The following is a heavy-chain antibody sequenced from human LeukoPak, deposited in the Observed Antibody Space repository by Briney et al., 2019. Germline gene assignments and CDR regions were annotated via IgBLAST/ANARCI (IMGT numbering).Heavy chain of an antibody. CDR2: ISSNSRYI. Sequence: NSGGSLRLSCAASGFTFSTYSMNWVRQAPGKGLEWVSSISSNSRYIYYADSMRGRFTISRDNAKNSLYLQLNSLKPEDTAVYYCATYRQVLLPFESWGQGTLVTVSS. J-gene: IGHJ4*02. CDR1: GFTFSTYS. V-gene: IGHV3-21*06. D-gene: IGHD2-8*02. CDR3: ATYRQVLLPFES.